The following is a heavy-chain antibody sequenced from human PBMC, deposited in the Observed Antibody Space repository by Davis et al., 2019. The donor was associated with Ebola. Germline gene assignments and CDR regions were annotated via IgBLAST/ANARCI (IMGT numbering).Heavy chain of an antibody. D-gene: IGHD3-10*01. J-gene: IGHJ4*02. CDR1: GFTFSSSW. V-gene: IGHV3-74*01. Sequence: HTGGSLRLSCAASGFTFSSSWIHWVRQAPGKGLVWVARISSDGSSTIYADSVEGRFTISRDNAKNTLYLQMNSLRAEDTAVYYCASSDFDYWGQGTLVTVSS. CDR3: ASSDFDY. CDR2: ISSDGSST.